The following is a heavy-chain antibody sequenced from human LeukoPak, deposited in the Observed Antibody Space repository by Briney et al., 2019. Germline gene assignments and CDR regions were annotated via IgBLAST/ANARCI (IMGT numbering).Heavy chain of an antibody. V-gene: IGHV3-7*01. J-gene: IGHJ4*02. CDR3: ARWTNTIDF. D-gene: IGHD3/OR15-3a*01. CDR1: GFTFSGHW. Sequence: GGSLRLSCAASGFTFSGHWMSWVRQSPGKGLEWVANINQNGSAEYYLDSVKGRFTISRDSTNNTLYLQMNNLRGEDTAVYYCARWTNTIDFWGQGTLVTVSS. CDR2: INQNGSAE.